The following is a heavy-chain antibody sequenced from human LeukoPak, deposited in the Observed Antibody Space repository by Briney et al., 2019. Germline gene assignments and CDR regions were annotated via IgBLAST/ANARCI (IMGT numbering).Heavy chain of an antibody. D-gene: IGHD6-6*01. CDR3: ARELGSYSSSSQGDY. Sequence: PGGSLRLSCAASGFTFSDYYMSWIRQAPGKGLEWVAYISSTSSTIYNADSVKGRFTISRDNAKNSLYLQMNSLRAEDTAVYYCARELGSYSSSSQGDYWGQGTLVTVSS. CDR1: GFTFSDYY. V-gene: IGHV3-11*04. J-gene: IGHJ4*02. CDR2: ISSTSSTI.